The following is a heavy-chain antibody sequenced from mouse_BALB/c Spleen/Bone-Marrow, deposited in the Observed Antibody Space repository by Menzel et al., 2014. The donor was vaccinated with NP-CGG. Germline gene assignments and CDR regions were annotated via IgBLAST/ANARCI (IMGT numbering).Heavy chain of an antibody. CDR2: ISTYYGDA. CDR1: GYTFTDYA. J-gene: IGHJ2*01. V-gene: IGHV1S137*01. CDR3: ARDLDY. Sequence: QVQLQQSGAELVRPGVSVKISCKGSGYTFTDYAVHWVKQSHAKSLEWIGVISTYYGDATYNQKFKGKATMTVDKSSNTAYMELARLTSEDSAIYYCARDLDYWGQGTTLTVSS.